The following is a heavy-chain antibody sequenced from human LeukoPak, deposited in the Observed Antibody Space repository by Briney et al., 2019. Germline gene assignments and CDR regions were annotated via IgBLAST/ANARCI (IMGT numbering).Heavy chain of an antibody. CDR2: IYYSGST. CDR3: ARQKRYGSGFDP. CDR1: GGSISSGGYY. J-gene: IGHJ5*02. V-gene: IGHV4-31*03. D-gene: IGHD3-10*01. Sequence: SQTLSLTCTVSGGSISSGGYYWSWIRQHPGKGLEWIGYIYYSGSTNYNPSLKSRVTISVDTSKNLFSLRLSSVIAADTAVYYCARQKRYGSGFDPWGQGTLVTVSS.